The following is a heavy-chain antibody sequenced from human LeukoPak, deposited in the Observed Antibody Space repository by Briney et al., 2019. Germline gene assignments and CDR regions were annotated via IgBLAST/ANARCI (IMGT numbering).Heavy chain of an antibody. V-gene: IGHV3-30*02. CDR1: GFTFSSYG. D-gene: IGHD3-9*01. CDR2: VRYDGSIK. Sequence: GGSLRLSCAASGFTFSSYGMHWVRQAPGKGLGWEAFVRYDGSIKYYGDSVKGRFTIYGDNSKNTLYLQMNSLRAEDTALYYCAKDYDDKFDYWGQGPLVTVSS. CDR3: AKDYDDKFDY. J-gene: IGHJ4*02.